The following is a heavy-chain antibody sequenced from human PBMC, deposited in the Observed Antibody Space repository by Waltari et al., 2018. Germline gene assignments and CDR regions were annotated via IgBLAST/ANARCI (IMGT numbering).Heavy chain of an antibody. CDR2: INNDGSII. CDR3: LNYDLDS. CDR1: GFNFSNYF. D-gene: IGHD1-7*01. Sequence: DVQVVESGGGLVQPGGSLRLSCAGSGFNFSNYFTHWVRQPPGKGPVWVARINNDGSIINYADSVKGRFTISRDNAKSTVFLQMNSLGGEDTAFYYCLNYDLDSWGQGTLVTVSS. J-gene: IGHJ4*02. V-gene: IGHV3-74*01.